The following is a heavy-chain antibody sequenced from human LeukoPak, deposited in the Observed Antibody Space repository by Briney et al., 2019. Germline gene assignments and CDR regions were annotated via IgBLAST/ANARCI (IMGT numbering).Heavy chain of an antibody. Sequence: GGSLRLSCAASGITFSGYAMTWVRQAPGKGLEWVSGISGSGESTYYAHSVKGRFTISRDNSKNTLYLQMDSLRAEDTAVYYCAKGGPAGFDPWGQGTLVTVSS. J-gene: IGHJ5*02. D-gene: IGHD3-10*01. CDR1: GITFSGYA. CDR2: ISGSGEST. V-gene: IGHV3-23*01. CDR3: AKGGPAGFDP.